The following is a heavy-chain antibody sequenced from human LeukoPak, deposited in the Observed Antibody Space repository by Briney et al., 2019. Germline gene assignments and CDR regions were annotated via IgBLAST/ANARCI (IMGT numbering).Heavy chain of an antibody. V-gene: IGHV1-18*01. CDR1: GYTFTSFG. D-gene: IGHD3-10*01. J-gene: IGHJ6*03. CDR3: ARDGVGEDYYYMDV. CDR2: ISTYNGNT. Sequence: GASVKVSCKASGYTFTSFGISWVRQAPGQGLEWMGWISTYNGNTNYAQKFQGRVTVTTDTSTSTAYMELRSLRSDDTAVYYCARDGVGEDYYYMDVWGKGTTVTISS.